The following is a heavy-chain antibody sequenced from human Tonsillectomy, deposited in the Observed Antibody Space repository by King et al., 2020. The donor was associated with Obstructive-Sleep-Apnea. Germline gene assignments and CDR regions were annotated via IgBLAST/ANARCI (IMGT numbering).Heavy chain of an antibody. Sequence: VQLQESGPGVVKPSQTPSLTCTVSLGSISRCGYYWSWIRQHPGKGLEWIGYTYYSGSTYYNPSLKSRVTISVDTSKNQFSLKLSSVTAADTAVYYCARASLAGSYYYYYGMDVWGQGTTVTVSS. J-gene: IGHJ6*02. CDR3: ARASLAGSYYYYYGMDV. D-gene: IGHD6-19*01. CDR2: TYYSGST. CDR1: LGSISRCGYY. V-gene: IGHV4-31*03.